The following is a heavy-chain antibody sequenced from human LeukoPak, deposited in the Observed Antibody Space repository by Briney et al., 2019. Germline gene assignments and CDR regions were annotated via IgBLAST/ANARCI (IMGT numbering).Heavy chain of an antibody. V-gene: IGHV1-18*01. CDR1: GYTFTSYG. CDR3: ANGKYYYGSGSYYEYYFDY. Sequence: GASVKVSCKASGYTFTSYGTSWVRQAPGQGLEWMGWISAYNGNTNYAQKLQGRVIMTTDTSTSTAYMELSSLRSEDTAVYYCANGKYYYGSGSYYEYYFDYWGQGTLVTVSS. D-gene: IGHD3-10*01. J-gene: IGHJ4*02. CDR2: ISAYNGNT.